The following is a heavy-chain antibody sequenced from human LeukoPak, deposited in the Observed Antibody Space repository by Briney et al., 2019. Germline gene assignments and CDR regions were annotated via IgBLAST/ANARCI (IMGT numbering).Heavy chain of an antibody. CDR3: ATVPNCSGGSCSYYFDY. Sequence: GASVKVSCKVSGYTLTELSMHWVRQAPGKGLEWMGGFDREDGETIYAQKFQGRVTMTEDTSTDTAYMELSSLRSEDTAVYYCATVPNCSGGSCSYYFDYWGQGTLVTVSS. CDR1: GYTLTELS. CDR2: FDREDGET. J-gene: IGHJ4*02. V-gene: IGHV1-24*01. D-gene: IGHD2-15*01.